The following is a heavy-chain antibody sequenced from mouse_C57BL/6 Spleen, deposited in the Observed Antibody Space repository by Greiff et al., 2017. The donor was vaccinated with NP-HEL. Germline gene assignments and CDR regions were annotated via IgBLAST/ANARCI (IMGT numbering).Heavy chain of an antibody. J-gene: IGHJ1*03. D-gene: IGHD1-1*01. CDR1: GYAFSSYW. CDR2: IYPGDGDT. V-gene: IGHV1-80*01. CDR3: ARGDYGSRWYFDV. Sequence: VKLVESGAELVKPGASVKISCKASGYAFSSYWMNWVKQRPGKGLEWIGQIYPGDGDTNYNGKFKGKATLTADKSSSTAYMQLSSLTSEDSAVYFCARGDYGSRWYFDVWGTGTTVTVSS.